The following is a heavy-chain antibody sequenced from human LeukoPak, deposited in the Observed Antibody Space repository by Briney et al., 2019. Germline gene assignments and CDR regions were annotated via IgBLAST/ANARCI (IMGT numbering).Heavy chain of an antibody. CDR3: AKDSPTLELLWFGELSY. CDR2: ISGSGGST. CDR1: GFTFSSYA. D-gene: IGHD3-10*01. Sequence: GGSLRLSCAASGFTFSSYAMSWVRQAPGKGLEWVSAISGSGGSTYYADSVKGRFTISRDNSRNTLYLQMNSLRAEDTAVYYCAKDSPTLELLWFGELSYWGQGTLVTVSS. V-gene: IGHV3-23*01. J-gene: IGHJ4*02.